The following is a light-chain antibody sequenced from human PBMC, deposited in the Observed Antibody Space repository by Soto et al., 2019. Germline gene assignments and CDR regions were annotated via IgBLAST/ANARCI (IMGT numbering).Light chain of an antibody. J-gene: IGKJ1*01. CDR3: QQYHEYW. V-gene: IGKV1-9*01. CDR1: QGISSY. Sequence: DIQLTQSPSFLSASVGDRVTITCRASQGISSYLAWYQQKPGKAPKLLISTASTLQSGVPSRFSGSGSGTEFTLTISSLQPDDFATYYCQQYHEYWFGQGTKVDIK. CDR2: TAS.